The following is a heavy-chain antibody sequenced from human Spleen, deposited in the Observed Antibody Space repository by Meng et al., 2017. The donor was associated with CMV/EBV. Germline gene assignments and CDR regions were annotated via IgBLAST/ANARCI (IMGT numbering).Heavy chain of an antibody. J-gene: IGHJ6*02. D-gene: IGHD1-1*01. CDR1: GGSLSGYH. CDR2: ISHAGST. V-gene: IGHV4-34*01. Sequence: SETLSLTCAVNGGSLSGYHWSWIRQSPGMGLEWIGEISHAGSTKYNPSLKSRVTMSLDPSKNQISLKLSSVTAADTAVYYCARDVRNWPAYGMDVWGQGTTVTVSS. CDR3: ARDVRNWPAYGMDV.